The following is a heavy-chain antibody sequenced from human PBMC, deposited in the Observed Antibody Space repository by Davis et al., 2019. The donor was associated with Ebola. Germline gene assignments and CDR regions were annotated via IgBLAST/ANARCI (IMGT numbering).Heavy chain of an antibody. CDR1: GFATTNYV. J-gene: IGHJ3*01. CDR2: NSGSGALT. Sequence: PGGSLRLSCTASGFATTNYVMNWVRQAPGKGLEWVSGNSGSGALTYYADSAKGRFTVSRDNSRYTLYLQMTSLRAEDTAVYYCTRDRTFDVWGQGTLVTVSS. CDR3: TRDRTFDV. V-gene: IGHV3-23*01.